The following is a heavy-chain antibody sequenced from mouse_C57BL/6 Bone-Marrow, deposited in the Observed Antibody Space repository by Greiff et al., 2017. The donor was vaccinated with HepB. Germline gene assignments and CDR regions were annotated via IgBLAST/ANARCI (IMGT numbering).Heavy chain of an antibody. V-gene: IGHV1-69*01. CDR3: AREGGYDYEFAY. J-gene: IGHJ3*01. Sequence: QVQLQQPGAELVMPGASVKLSCKASGYTFTSYWMHWVKQRPGQGLEWIGEIDPSDSYTNYNQKFKGKSTLTVDKSSSKAYMQLSSLTSEDSAVYVCAREGGYDYEFAYWGQGTLVTVSA. CDR2: IDPSDSYT. CDR1: GYTFTSYW. D-gene: IGHD2-4*01.